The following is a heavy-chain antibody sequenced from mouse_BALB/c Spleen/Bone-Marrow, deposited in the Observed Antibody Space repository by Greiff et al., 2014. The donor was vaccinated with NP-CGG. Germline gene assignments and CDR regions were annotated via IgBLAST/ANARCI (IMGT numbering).Heavy chain of an antibody. Sequence: DLQGVESGGGLVQPGGSRKLSCAASGFTFSSFGMHWVRQAPEKGLEWVAYISSGSSTIYYADTVKGRFTISRDNPKNTLFLQMTSLRSEDTAMYYCARSSDYYGSSPTAYWGQGTLVTVSA. CDR1: GFTFSSFG. CDR2: ISSGSSTI. D-gene: IGHD1-1*01. CDR3: ARSSDYYGSSPTAY. J-gene: IGHJ3*01. V-gene: IGHV5-17*02.